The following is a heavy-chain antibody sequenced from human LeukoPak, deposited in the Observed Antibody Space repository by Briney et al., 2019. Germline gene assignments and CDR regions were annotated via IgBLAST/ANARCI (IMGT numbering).Heavy chain of an antibody. CDR1: GGSFSGYY. Sequence: SETLSLTCAVYGGSFSGYYWSWIRQPPGKGLEWIGEINHSGSTNYNPSLKSRVTISVDTSKNHFSLKLTSVTAADTAVYYCARDITMVRGVTTWGQGTLVTVSS. CDR3: ARDITMVRGVTT. CDR2: INHSGST. V-gene: IGHV4-34*01. D-gene: IGHD3-10*01. J-gene: IGHJ5*02.